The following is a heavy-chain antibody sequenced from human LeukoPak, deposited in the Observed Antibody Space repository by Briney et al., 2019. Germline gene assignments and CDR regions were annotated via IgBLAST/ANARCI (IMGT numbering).Heavy chain of an antibody. CDR3: ARRGSGYSPFDY. V-gene: IGHV5-51*01. Sequence: GESLKISCKGSGYSFTYWIGWVRQMPGKGLEWMGIIYSGDSHTKYSPSFQGRVTISADKSISTAYLQWSSLEASDTAMYYCARRGSGYSPFDYWGQGTLVTVSS. D-gene: IGHD3-22*01. CDR1: GYSFTYW. J-gene: IGHJ4*02. CDR2: IYSGDSHT.